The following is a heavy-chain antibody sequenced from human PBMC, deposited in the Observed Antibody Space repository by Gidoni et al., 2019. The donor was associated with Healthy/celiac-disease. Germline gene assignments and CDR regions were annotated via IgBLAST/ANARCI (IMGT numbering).Heavy chain of an antibody. J-gene: IGHJ6*03. CDR3: AKDPRVIVHSYYYYYMDV. D-gene: IGHD2-21*01. Sequence: EVQLLESGGGLVQPGGSLRLSCAASGFTFSSYAMSWVRQAPGKGLEWVSAISGSGGSTYYADSVKGRFTISRDNSKNTLYLQMNSLRAEDTAVYYCAKDPRVIVHSYYYYYMDVWGKGTTVTVSS. CDR1: GFTFSSYA. CDR2: ISGSGGST. V-gene: IGHV3-23*01.